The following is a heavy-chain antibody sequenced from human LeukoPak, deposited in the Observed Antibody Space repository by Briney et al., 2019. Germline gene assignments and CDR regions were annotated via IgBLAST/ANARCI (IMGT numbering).Heavy chain of an antibody. J-gene: IGHJ4*02. CDR2: IKQDGSEK. D-gene: IGHD3-16*02. Sequence: GGSLRLSCAASGFTFSSYWMSWVRQAPGKGLEWVANIKQDGSEKYYVDSVKGRFTISRDNAKNSLYQQMNSLRAEDTAVYYCARDLPDYAITFGGVIAPFDYWGQGTLVTVSS. CDR3: ARDLPDYAITFGGVIAPFDY. CDR1: GFTFSSYW. V-gene: IGHV3-7*01.